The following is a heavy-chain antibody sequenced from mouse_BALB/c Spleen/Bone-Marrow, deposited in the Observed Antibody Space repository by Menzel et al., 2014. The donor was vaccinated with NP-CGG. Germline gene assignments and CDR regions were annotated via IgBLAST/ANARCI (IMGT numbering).Heavy chain of an antibody. CDR1: GFSLTSYG. Sequence: QVQLQQPGPGLVQPSQRLSIPCTVSGFSLTSYGVHWVRQSPGKGLEWLGVIWSGGSTDYNAAFISRLSISKDNSKSQVFFKMNSLQANDTAIYYCARNQGNYVSWFAYWGQGTLVTVSA. J-gene: IGHJ3*01. V-gene: IGHV2-2*02. CDR2: IWSGGST. D-gene: IGHD2-1*01. CDR3: ARNQGNYVSWFAY.